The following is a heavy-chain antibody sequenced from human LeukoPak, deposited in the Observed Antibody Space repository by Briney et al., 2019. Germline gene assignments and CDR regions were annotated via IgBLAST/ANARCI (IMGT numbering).Heavy chain of an antibody. CDR1: GFTFSSYA. J-gene: IGHJ4*02. D-gene: IGHD1-7*01. V-gene: IGHV3-23*01. Sequence: GGSLRLSCAASGFTFSSYAMSWVRQAPGKGLEWVSAISGSGGSTYYADSVKGRFTISRDNSKNTLYLQMNSLRAEDTAVYYCAKGLRYNWNFLYDYWGQGTLVTVSS. CDR3: AKGLRYNWNFLYDY. CDR2: ISGSGGST.